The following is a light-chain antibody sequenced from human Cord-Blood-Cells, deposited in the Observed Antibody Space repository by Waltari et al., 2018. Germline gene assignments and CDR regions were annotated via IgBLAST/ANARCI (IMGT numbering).Light chain of an antibody. V-gene: IGLV2-11*01. CDR1: SSDVGGYNY. CDR3: CSYAGSYTFHWV. Sequence: QSALTQPRSVSGSPGQSVTISCTGTSSDVGGYNYVSWYQQHPGKAPKLMIYDVSKRPSGVPDRFSVSKSGNTASLTISGLQAEDEADYYCCSYAGSYTFHWVFGGGTKLTVL. J-gene: IGLJ3*02. CDR2: DVS.